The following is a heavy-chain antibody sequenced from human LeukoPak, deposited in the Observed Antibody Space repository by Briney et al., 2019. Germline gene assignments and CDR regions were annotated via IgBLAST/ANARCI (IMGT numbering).Heavy chain of an antibody. D-gene: IGHD6-13*01. Sequence: SGGSLRLSCAASGFTFSSYAMSWVRQAPGKGLEWVSAISGSGGRTYYADSVKGRFTISRDNSKNTLYLQMNSLRAEDTAVYYCAKKAQAAGTGFDYWGQGTLVTVSS. CDR2: ISGSGGRT. CDR1: GFTFSSYA. J-gene: IGHJ4*02. V-gene: IGHV3-23*01. CDR3: AKKAQAAGTGFDY.